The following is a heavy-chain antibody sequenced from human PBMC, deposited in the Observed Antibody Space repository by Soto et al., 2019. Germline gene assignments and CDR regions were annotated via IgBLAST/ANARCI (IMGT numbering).Heavy chain of an antibody. CDR3: AKEPVGPDWYFDL. J-gene: IGHJ2*01. Sequence: DVQLLESGGGLVQPGGSLRLSCAASGFTFRSYAMSWVRQAPGKGLEWVSGISGSGISTHYADSVKGRFTGSRDNSKKTLYLQMNSLRAEDTAVYNCAKEPVGPDWYFDLWGRGTLVTVSS. CDR2: ISGSGIST. V-gene: IGHV3-23*01. CDR1: GFTFRSYA.